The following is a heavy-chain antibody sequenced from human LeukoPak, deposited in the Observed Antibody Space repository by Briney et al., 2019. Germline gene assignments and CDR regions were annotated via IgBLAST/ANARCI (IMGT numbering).Heavy chain of an antibody. D-gene: IGHD3-10*01. V-gene: IGHV7-4-1*02. CDR2: INTNTGNP. CDR3: ARVSIRRFYYYYMDV. J-gene: IGHJ6*03. Sequence: GASVKASCKASGYTFTSYAMNWMRQAPGQGLEWMGWINTNTGNPTYAQGFTGRFVFSLDTSVSTAYLQISSLKAEDTAVYYCARVSIRRFYYYYMDVWGKGTTVTVSS. CDR1: GYTFTSYA.